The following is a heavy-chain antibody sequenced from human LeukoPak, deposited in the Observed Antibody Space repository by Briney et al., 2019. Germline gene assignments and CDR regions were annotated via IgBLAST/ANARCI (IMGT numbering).Heavy chain of an antibody. CDR2: IIPIFGTA. CDR1: GGTFSSYA. CDR3: ARTPITIFGVVTDGSWFDP. Sequence: SVRVSSKASGGTFSSYAISWVRQAPGQGLEWMGGIIPIFGTANYAQKFQGRVTITTDESTSTAYMELSSLRSEDTAVYYCARTPITIFGVVTDGSWFDPWGQGTLVTVSS. D-gene: IGHD3-3*01. V-gene: IGHV1-69*05. J-gene: IGHJ5*02.